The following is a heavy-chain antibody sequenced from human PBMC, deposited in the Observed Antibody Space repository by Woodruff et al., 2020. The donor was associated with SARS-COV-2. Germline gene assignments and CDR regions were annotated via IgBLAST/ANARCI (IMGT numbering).Heavy chain of an antibody. CDR2: TYYRSKWYN. CDR3: VRAKDGYCLN. V-gene: IGHV6-1*01. Sequence: QSPSRGLEWLGRTYYRSKWYNEYAVSVKSRITINPDTSKNQFSLQLNSVTPEDTAVYYCVRAKDGYCLNWGQGTLVTVS. D-gene: IGHD5-12*01. J-gene: IGHJ4*02.